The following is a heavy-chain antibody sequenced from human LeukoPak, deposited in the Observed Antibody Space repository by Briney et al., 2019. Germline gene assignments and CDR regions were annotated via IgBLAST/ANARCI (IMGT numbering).Heavy chain of an antibody. D-gene: IGHD3-10*01. V-gene: IGHV3-23*01. CDR3: AERLGDY. J-gene: IGHJ4*02. CDR2: ISGSGGTT. Sequence: GGSLRLSCAASGFTFSSYAMSWVRRAPGKGLEWVSTISGSGGTTYYADSVRGQFTISRDDSKNTLFLQMNSLRPEDTAVYYCAERLGDYWGQGTLVTVSS. CDR1: GFTFSSYA.